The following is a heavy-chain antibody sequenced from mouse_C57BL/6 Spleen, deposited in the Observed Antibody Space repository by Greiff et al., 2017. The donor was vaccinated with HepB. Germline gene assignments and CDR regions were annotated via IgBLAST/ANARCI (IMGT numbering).Heavy chain of an antibody. Sequence: VMLVESGAELARPGASVKMSCKASGYTFTSYTMHWVKQRPGQGLEWIGYINPSSAYTKYNQKFKDKATLTADKSSSTAYMQLSSLTSEDSAVYYCARYGSSYFDYWGQGTTLTVSS. CDR1: GYTFTSYT. CDR3: ARYGSSYFDY. V-gene: IGHV1-4*01. CDR2: INPSSAYT. D-gene: IGHD1-1*01. J-gene: IGHJ2*01.